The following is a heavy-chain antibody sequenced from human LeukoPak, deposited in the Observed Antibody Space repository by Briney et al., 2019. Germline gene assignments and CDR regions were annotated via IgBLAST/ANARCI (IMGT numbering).Heavy chain of an antibody. CDR3: ARGPRAAADDY. Sequence: PGASVKVSCKASGYTSINFAINWGRQAPGQRPEWMGWINAGNGNTKYSQKFQGRVTITRDTSASTAYMELSSLTSEDTAVYYCARGPRAAADDYWGQGTLVTVSS. J-gene: IGHJ4*02. V-gene: IGHV1-3*01. CDR2: INAGNGNT. CDR1: GYTSINFA. D-gene: IGHD6-13*01.